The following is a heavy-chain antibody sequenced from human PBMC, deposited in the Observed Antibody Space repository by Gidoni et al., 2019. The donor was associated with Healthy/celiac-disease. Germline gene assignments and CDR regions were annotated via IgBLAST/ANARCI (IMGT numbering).Heavy chain of an antibody. Sequence: QVQLVQSGAEVKKPGASVKVSCKASGYTFTGYYMHWVRQAPGQGLEWMGWINPNSGGTNYAQKFQGWVTMTRDTSISTAYMELSRLRSDDTAVYYCAREPSLSAAGTSAEYFQHWGQGTLVTVSS. V-gene: IGHV1-2*04. J-gene: IGHJ1*01. D-gene: IGHD6-13*01. CDR2: INPNSGGT. CDR1: GYTFTGYY. CDR3: AREPSLSAAGTSAEYFQH.